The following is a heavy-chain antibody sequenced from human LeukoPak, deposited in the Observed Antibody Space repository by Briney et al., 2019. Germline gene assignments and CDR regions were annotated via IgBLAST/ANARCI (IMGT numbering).Heavy chain of an antibody. Sequence: PSETLSLTCTVSGGSISSYCWSWIRQPPGKGLEWIGYIYYSGSTNYNPSLKSRVTISVDTSKNQFSLKLSSVTAADTAVYYCARGSMGAPFDYWGQGTLVTVSS. CDR3: ARGSMGAPFDY. V-gene: IGHV4-59*01. CDR2: IYYSGST. D-gene: IGHD1-26*01. CDR1: GGSISSYC. J-gene: IGHJ4*02.